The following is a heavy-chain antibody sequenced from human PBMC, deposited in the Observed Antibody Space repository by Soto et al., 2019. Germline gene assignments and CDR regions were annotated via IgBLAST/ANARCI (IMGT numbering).Heavy chain of an antibody. Sequence: GGSLRLSCAASGFTFSSYGMHWVRQAPGKGLEWVAVIWYDGSNKYYADSVKGRFTISRDNSKKTLYLQMNGLRAEDTAVYYCARGGITMVRGAPFDYWGQGTLVTVSS. D-gene: IGHD3-10*01. CDR2: IWYDGSNK. CDR3: ARGGITMVRGAPFDY. J-gene: IGHJ4*02. CDR1: GFTFSSYG. V-gene: IGHV3-33*01.